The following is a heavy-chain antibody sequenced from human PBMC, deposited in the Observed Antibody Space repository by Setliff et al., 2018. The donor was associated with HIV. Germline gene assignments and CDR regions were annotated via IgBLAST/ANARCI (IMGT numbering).Heavy chain of an antibody. CDR2: IYYSGST. Sequence: SETLSLTCTVSGGSISSYYWSWIRQPPGKGLEWIGYIYYSGSTNYNPSLKSRVTISVDTSKNQFSLKLSSVTAADTAVYYCARGHMLLTYYYYYYMDVWGKGTTVTVSS. V-gene: IGHV4-59*01. CDR1: GGSISSYY. CDR3: ARGHMLLTYYYYYYMDV. D-gene: IGHD3-10*02. J-gene: IGHJ6*03.